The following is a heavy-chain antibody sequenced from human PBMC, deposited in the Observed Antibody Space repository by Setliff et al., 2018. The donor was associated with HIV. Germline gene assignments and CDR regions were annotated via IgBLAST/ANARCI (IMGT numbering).Heavy chain of an antibody. CDR2: IGYSGDT. D-gene: IGHD2-15*01. V-gene: IGHV4-59*12. CDR1: GGSINSYY. Sequence: PSETLSLTCTVSGGSINSYYWNWIRQSPGKGLEWIGYIGYSGDTSYNPSLNSRVTLSVDRSKNQFSLKLNSVTAADTAVYFCAREVDKRQDSDAFDIWGPGTMVTVSS. CDR3: AREVDKRQDSDAFDI. J-gene: IGHJ3*02.